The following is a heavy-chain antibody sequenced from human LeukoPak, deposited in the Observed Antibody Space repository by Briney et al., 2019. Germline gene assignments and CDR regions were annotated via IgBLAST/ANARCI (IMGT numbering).Heavy chain of an antibody. D-gene: IGHD3-3*01. CDR1: GFTFSSYA. CDR3: AKNTIYPYYYYMDV. CDR2: ISGSGGST. Sequence: QPGGSLRLSCAASGFTFSSYAMSWVRQAPGKGLEWVSAISGSGGSTYYADSVKGRFTISRDNSKNTLYLQMNSLRAEDTAVYYCAKNTIYPYYYYMDVWGKGTTVTVSS. J-gene: IGHJ6*03. V-gene: IGHV3-23*01.